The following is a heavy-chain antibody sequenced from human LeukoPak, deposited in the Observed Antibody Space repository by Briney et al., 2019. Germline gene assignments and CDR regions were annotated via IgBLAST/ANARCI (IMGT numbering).Heavy chain of an antibody. CDR3: AFLIREPQH. Sequence: PGGPLTLSCVVSGFTFSRYYMGWLRQSPGKGLEWVAMTVSDGGDRNYVESVKGRFTIYRENSKNTLYLQMNSLAAEDTAVYYCAFLIREPQHWGQGTLVTVSS. CDR1: GFTFSRYY. J-gene: IGHJ1*01. CDR2: TVSDGGDR. V-gene: IGHV3-7*01. D-gene: IGHD1-26*01.